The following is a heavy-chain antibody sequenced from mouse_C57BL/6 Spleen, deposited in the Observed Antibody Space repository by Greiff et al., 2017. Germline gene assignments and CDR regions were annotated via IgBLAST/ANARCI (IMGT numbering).Heavy chain of an antibody. J-gene: IGHJ1*03. CDR3: ARSMDYYGSSYWYFDV. V-gene: IGHV1-22*01. D-gene: IGHD1-1*01. CDR1: GYTFTDYN. CDR2: INPNNGGT. Sequence: EVQLQQSGPELVKPGASVKMSCKASGYTFTDYNMHWVKQSHGKSLEWIGYINPNNGGTSYNQKFKGKATLTVNKSSSTAYMELRSLTSEDSAVYYCARSMDYYGSSYWYFDVWGTGTTVTVSS.